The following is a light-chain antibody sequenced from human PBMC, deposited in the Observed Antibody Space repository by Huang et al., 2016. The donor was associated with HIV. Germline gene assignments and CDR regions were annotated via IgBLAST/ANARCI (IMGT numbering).Light chain of an antibody. J-gene: IGKJ3*01. CDR3: LQLNTYPGT. CDR1: QDIISY. CDR2: AAS. Sequence: IQLTQSPSSLSASVGDRVTITCRTSQDIISYLDWYQQKPGKAPKLLIYAASTLESGVPAMFSGSGSGTDFTLTINNLQPEDFATYYCLQLNTYPGTFGPGTNVDV. V-gene: IGKV1-9*01.